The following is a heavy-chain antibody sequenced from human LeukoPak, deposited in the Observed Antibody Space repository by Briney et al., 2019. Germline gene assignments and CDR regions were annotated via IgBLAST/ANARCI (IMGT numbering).Heavy chain of an antibody. D-gene: IGHD4-11*01. CDR1: GDSVSSNSVT. CDR2: TYYRSTWYN. Sequence: TSQTLSLTCAISGDSVSSNSVTWYWIRQSPSRGLEWLGRTYYRSTWYNNYAVSVRGRITVNPDTSKNQFSLHLNSVTPEDTAVYYCARRLTQYDCFDPWGQGILVTVSS. V-gene: IGHV6-1*01. J-gene: IGHJ5*02. CDR3: ARRLTQYDCFDP.